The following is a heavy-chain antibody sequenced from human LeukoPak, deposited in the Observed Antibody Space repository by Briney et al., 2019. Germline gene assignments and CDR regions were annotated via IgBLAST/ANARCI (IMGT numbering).Heavy chain of an antibody. CDR2: ISASGGRT. CDR3: AKDSRGYGDLGNAFDV. V-gene: IGHV3-23*01. J-gene: IGHJ3*01. Sequence: GGSLRLSCAASGFTFSSYGMSWVRQAPGKGLEWVSAISASGGRTYYADSVKGRFTISRDNSQNTLFLQMRSLRAEDTAVYYCAKDSRGYGDLGNAFDVWGQGTMVTVSS. D-gene: IGHD4-17*01. CDR1: GFTFSSYG.